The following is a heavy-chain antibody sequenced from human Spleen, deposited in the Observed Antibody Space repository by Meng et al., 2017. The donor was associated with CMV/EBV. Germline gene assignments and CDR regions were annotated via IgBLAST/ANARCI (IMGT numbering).Heavy chain of an antibody. V-gene: IGHV3-30-3*01. CDR3: ASAMDV. CDR2: ISYDGSNK. J-gene: IGHJ6*02. CDR1: GFTFSSYA. Sequence: GESLKISCAASGFTFSSYAMHWVRQAPGKGLEWVAVISYDGSNKYYADSVKGRFTISRDNSKNTLYLQMNSLRAEDTAVYYCASAMDVWGQGTTVTVSS.